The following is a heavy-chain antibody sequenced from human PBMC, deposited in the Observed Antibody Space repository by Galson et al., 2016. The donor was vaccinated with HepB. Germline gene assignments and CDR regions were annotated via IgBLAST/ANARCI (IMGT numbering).Heavy chain of an antibody. D-gene: IGHD6-19*01. J-gene: IGHJ4*02. CDR2: IKQDGSEE. Sequence: AIIKQDGSEEIYADSVRGRFTISGDNAKNLQFLQMNSLRGEDTAVYYCVRGSGWLSDHWGQGILVTVSS. CDR3: VRGSGWLSDH. V-gene: IGHV3-7*03.